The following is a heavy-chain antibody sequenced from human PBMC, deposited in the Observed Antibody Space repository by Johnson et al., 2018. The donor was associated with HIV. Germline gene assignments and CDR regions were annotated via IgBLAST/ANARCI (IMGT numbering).Heavy chain of an antibody. CDR3: IKETGANSAFDI. J-gene: IGHJ3*02. D-gene: IGHD1-7*01. CDR2: ISGSGGTM. Sequence: QVQLVESGGGLVKPGGSLRLSCAASGFTFHDSYMSWIRQAPGKGLEWISYISGSGGTMYSADSVKGRFTISRDNSKDTVYLQVNSLRGEDTALYYCIKETGANSAFDIWSQGTTVTVSS. V-gene: IGHV3-11*01. CDR1: GFTFHDSY.